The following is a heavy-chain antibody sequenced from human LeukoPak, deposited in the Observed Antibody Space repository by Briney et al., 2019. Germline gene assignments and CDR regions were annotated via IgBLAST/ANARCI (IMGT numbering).Heavy chain of an antibody. D-gene: IGHD3-3*01. CDR3: AKDALFGYDGAYYFDY. CDR1: GFTFSSYG. J-gene: IGHJ4*02. V-gene: IGHV3-30*18. Sequence: PGGSLTLSCTASGFTFSSYGMHWVRQAPPKGLECEGVISYDGSNKYYADSVKGRFTISRDNSKNTLYLQMNSLRAEDTAVYYCAKDALFGYDGAYYFDYWGEGTLVTVSS. CDR2: ISYDGSNK.